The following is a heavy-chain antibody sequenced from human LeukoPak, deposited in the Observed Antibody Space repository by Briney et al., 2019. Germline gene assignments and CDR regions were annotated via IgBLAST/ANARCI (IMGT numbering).Heavy chain of an antibody. V-gene: IGHV3-23*01. CDR1: GFTFSSYA. CDR3: TRGFASFYYYMDV. D-gene: IGHD3-10*01. J-gene: IGHJ6*03. Sequence: PGGSLRLSCAASGFTFSSYAMYWVRQAPGKGLEWVSTISGSGGSTYYADSVKGRFTISRDNAKNTLYVQMNSLRAEDTAVYYCTRGFASFYYYMDVWGRGTTVTVSS. CDR2: ISGSGGST.